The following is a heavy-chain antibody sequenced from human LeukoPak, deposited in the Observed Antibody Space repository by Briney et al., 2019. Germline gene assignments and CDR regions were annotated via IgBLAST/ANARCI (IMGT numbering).Heavy chain of an antibody. CDR2: IYYIGST. CDR3: ARQDSSGYPLDY. J-gene: IGHJ4*02. V-gene: IGHV4-59*08. CDR1: GGSISSYY. D-gene: IGHD3-22*01. Sequence: PSETLSLTCTVSGGSISSYYWSWIRQPPGKGLEWIGYIYYIGSTNYNPSLKSRVTISVDTSKNQFSLKLSSVTAADTAVYYCARQDSSGYPLDYWGQGTLVTVSS.